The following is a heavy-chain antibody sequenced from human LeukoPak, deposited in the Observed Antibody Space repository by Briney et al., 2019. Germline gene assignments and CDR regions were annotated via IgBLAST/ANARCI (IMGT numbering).Heavy chain of an antibody. D-gene: IGHD3-3*01. Sequence: SETLSLTCAVSGGSISSGGYSWSWIRQPPGKGLEWIGYIYHSGSTYYNPSLKSRVTISVDRSKNQFSLKLSSVTAADTAVYYCARDGPGGYDFWSGYYTSEAYFDYWGQGTLVTVSS. CDR3: ARDGPGGYDFWSGYYTSEAYFDY. CDR2: IYHSGST. J-gene: IGHJ4*02. CDR1: GGSISSGGYS. V-gene: IGHV4-30-2*01.